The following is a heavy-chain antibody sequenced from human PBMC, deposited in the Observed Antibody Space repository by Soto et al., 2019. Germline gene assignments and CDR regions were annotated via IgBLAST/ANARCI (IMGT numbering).Heavy chain of an antibody. CDR1: GGSISSGGYY. CDR2: IYYSGST. J-gene: IGHJ5*02. Sequence: ASETLSLTCTVSGGSISSGGYYWSWIRQHPGKGLEWIGYIYYSGSTYYNPSLKSRVTISVDTSKNQFSLKLSSVTAADTAVYYCARRPIRPPPNTEGSWFDPWGQGTLVTVSS. V-gene: IGHV4-31*03. CDR3: ARRPIRPPPNTEGSWFDP. D-gene: IGHD3-10*01.